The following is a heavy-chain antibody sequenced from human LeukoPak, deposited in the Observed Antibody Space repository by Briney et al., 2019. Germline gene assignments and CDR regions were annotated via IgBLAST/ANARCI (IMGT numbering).Heavy chain of an antibody. J-gene: IGHJ4*02. V-gene: IGHV3-21*01. D-gene: IGHD3-9*01. CDR3: ARLRSAQLRYFDVDY. CDR1: GFSFSTYG. CDR2: ISDRSGYI. Sequence: GGSLRLSCAASGFSFSTYGMHWVRQAPGKGLAWVSSISDRSGYIYYAASLKGRFTVSRDNARNSLYLQMNSLRAEDTAVYFCARLRSAQLRYFDVDYWGQGALVTVSS.